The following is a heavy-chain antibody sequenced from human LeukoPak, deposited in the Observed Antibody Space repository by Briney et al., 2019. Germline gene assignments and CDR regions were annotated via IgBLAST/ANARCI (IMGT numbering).Heavy chain of an antibody. V-gene: IGHV3-33*01. CDR3: ARDWTGTYYFDY. CDR1: GFTFSSYG. Sequence: GGSLRLTCAASGFTFSSYGMHWVRQAPGKGLEWVAVIWYDGSNKYYADSVKGRFTISRDNSKDTLYLQMNSLRAEDTAVYYCARDWTGTYYFDYWGQGTLVTVSS. CDR2: IWYDGSNK. D-gene: IGHD3/OR15-3a*01. J-gene: IGHJ4*02.